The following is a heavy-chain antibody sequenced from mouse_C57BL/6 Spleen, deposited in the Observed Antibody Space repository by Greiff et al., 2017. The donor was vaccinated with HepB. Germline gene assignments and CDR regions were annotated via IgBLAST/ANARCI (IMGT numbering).Heavy chain of an antibody. J-gene: IGHJ3*01. CDR2: IDPETGGT. V-gene: IGHV1-15*01. CDR3: TRLEAY. Sequence: VQLQESGAELVRPGASVTLSCKASGYTFTDYEMHWVKQTPVHGLEWIGAIDPETGGTAYNQKFKGKAILTADQSSSTAYMELRSLTSEDSAVYYCTRLEAYWGQGTLVTVSA. CDR1: GYTFTDYE.